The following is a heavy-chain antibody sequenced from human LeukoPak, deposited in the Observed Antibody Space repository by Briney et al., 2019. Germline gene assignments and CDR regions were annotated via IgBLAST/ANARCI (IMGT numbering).Heavy chain of an antibody. J-gene: IGHJ4*02. CDR2: ISSGSSTI. D-gene: IGHD3-22*01. CDR1: GFTFSTYS. V-gene: IGHV3-48*04. Sequence: GGSLRLSCAASGFTFSTYSMNWVRQAPGKGLEWVSYISSGSSTIYYADSVKGRFTISRDNAKNSLYLQMNSLRAEDTAVYYCARDYDRTGYKFDYWGQGTLVTVSS. CDR3: ARDYDRTGYKFDY.